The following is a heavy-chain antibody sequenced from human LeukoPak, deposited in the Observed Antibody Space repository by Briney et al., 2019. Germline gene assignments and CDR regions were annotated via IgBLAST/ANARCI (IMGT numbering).Heavy chain of an antibody. CDR3: ARGPGIGGPLTREADF. CDR1: GYTFTSYY. V-gene: IGHV1-46*01. Sequence: GASVKVSCKASGYTFTSYYMHWVRQAPGQGLEWMGIINPSGGSTSYAQKFQGRVTMTRDTSTSTVYMELSSLRSGDTAVYYCARGPGIGGPLTREADFWGQGTRVTVSS. J-gene: IGHJ4*02. D-gene: IGHD1-14*01. CDR2: INPSGGST.